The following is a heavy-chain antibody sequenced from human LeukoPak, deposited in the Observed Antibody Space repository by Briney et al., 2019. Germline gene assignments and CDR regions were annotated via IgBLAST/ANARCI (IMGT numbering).Heavy chain of an antibody. CDR3: ARYGWSPSNYFGL. Sequence: PSETLSLTCTVSGVSISGYYWSWIRQPPGKGLEWIGCIYYTGSTSYNPSLKSRVTISVDTSKNHFSLKLSSVTAADTAVYYCARYGWSPSNYFGLWGQGTLITVSS. J-gene: IGHJ4*02. D-gene: IGHD3-3*01. V-gene: IGHV4-59*08. CDR2: IYYTGST. CDR1: GVSISGYY.